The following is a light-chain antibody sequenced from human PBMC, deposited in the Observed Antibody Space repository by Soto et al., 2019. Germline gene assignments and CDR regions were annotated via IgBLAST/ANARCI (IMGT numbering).Light chain of an antibody. V-gene: IGKV1-5*03. CDR3: QQYDTFPWT. CDR1: QSIGSW. J-gene: IGKJ1*01. Sequence: DIQMTQSPSTLSASVGDRVIITCRASQSIGSWLAWYQQKPGKAPNLLIYKASSLESGVPSRFSGSGSGTEFTLTISSLQPDDFATYYCQQYDTFPWTFGQGTKVEIK. CDR2: KAS.